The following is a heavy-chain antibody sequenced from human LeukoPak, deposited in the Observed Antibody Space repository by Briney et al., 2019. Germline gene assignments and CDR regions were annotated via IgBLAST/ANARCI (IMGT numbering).Heavy chain of an antibody. CDR1: GYTFSDYS. V-gene: IGHV3-21*01. CDR3: ARDNWVIPV. CDR2: ISSSSYI. Sequence: GGSLRLSCADSGYTFSDYSMSWVRQAPGKGLEWVSSISSSSYIYYADSLKGRFTISRDNAKNSLFLQMNSLRAEDTAVYYCARDNWVIPVWGQGTLVTVSS. D-gene: IGHD3-16*02. J-gene: IGHJ1*01.